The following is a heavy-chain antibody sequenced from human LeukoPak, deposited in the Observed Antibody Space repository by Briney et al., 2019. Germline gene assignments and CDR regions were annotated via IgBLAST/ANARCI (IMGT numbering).Heavy chain of an antibody. CDR2: ISGSGGST. CDR3: AKDGPLRYFDWLLPDY. J-gene: IGHJ4*02. D-gene: IGHD3-9*01. V-gene: IGHV3-23*01. CDR1: GFTFSSYA. Sequence: GGSLRLSCAASGFTFSSYAMSWVRQAPGKGLEWVSAISGSGGSTYYADSVKGRYTISRDNSKNTLYLQMNSLRAEDTAVYYCAKDGPLRYFDWLLPDYWGQGTLVTASS.